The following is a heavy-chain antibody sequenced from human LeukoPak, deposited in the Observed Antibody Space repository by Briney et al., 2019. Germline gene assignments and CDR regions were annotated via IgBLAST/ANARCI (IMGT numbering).Heavy chain of an antibody. J-gene: IGHJ4*02. CDR2: IYTSGST. CDR1: GGSISSYY. D-gene: IGHD2-21*01. CDR3: ARAHYLGDYILDRDNYFDY. V-gene: IGHV4-4*07. Sequence: PETLSLTCTVSGGSISSYYWSWIRQPAGKGLEWIGRIYTSGSTNYNPSLKSRVTMSVDTSKNQFSLKLSSVTAADTAVYYCARAHYLGDYILDRDNYFDYWGQGTLVTVSS.